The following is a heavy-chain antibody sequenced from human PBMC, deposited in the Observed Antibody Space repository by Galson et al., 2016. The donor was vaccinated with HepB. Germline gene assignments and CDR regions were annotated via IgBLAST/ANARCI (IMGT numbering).Heavy chain of an antibody. J-gene: IGHJ4*02. Sequence: SLRLSCAGSGFVFSAYGFNWIRQAPGKGLEWVSSISNAGSYRHYTDSVKGRFTISRDNDKHSLYLQINSLRAEDTAVYYCARSGGTYSSSSYYFDAWGQGTLVAGSS. CDR3: ARSGGTYSSSSYYFDA. CDR2: ISNAGSYR. D-gene: IGHD6-6*01. V-gene: IGHV3-21*01. CDR1: GFVFSAYG.